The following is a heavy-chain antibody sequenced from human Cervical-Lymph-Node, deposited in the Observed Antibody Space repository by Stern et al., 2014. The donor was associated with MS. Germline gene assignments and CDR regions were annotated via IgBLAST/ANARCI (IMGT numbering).Heavy chain of an antibody. J-gene: IGHJ4*02. CDR3: ARERVVTRVGPFDY. CDR2: ISYDGSNK. CDR1: GFTFSSYA. V-gene: IGHV3-30*01. Sequence: VQLEESGGGVVQPGRSLRLSCAASGFTFSSYAMHWVRQAPGKGLEWVAVISYDGSNKYYADSVKGRFTISRDNSKNTLYLQMNSLRAEDTAVYYCARERVVTRVGPFDYWGQGTLVTVSS. D-gene: IGHD2-21*02.